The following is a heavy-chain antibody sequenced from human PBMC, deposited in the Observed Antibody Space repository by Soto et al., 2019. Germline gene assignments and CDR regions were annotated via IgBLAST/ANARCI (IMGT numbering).Heavy chain of an antibody. CDR1: GYTFTSHD. Sequence: ASVKVSCKASGYTFTSHDINWVRQATGQGLEWMGWMNPNSGNTGYAQNFQGRVTMARNTSISTAYMELSSLRSEDTAVYYCARQLGSGWYPFDYWGQGTLVTVSS. CDR3: ARQLGSGWYPFDY. J-gene: IGHJ4*02. V-gene: IGHV1-8*01. CDR2: MNPNSGNT. D-gene: IGHD6-19*01.